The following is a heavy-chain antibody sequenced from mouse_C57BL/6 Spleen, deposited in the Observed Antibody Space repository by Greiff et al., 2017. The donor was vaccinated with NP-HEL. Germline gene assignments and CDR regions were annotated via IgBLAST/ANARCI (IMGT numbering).Heavy chain of an antibody. D-gene: IGHD3-3*01. Sequence: QVQLQQSGAELVRPGASVTLSCKASGYTFTDYEMHWVKQTPVHGLEWIGAIDPETGGTAYNQKFKGKAILTADTSSSTASMEFRSLTSEDSAFYYCTRWGTAFDYWGHGTTLTVSS. V-gene: IGHV1-15*01. CDR1: GYTFTDYE. CDR3: TRWGTAFDY. CDR2: IDPETGGT. J-gene: IGHJ2*01.